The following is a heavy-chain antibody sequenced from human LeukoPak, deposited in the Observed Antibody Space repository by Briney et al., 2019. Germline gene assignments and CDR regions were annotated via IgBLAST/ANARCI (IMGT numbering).Heavy chain of an antibody. CDR3: ARDFDTVPGRFGY. J-gene: IGHJ4*02. CDR1: GLAFTKYS. CDR2: ISSSRIYI. D-gene: IGHD3-16*01. V-gene: IGHV3-21*06. Sequence: GGSLRLSCTLSGLAFTKYSLNWVRQAPGKGLEWVSYISSSRIYISYTDSVEGRFAISRDNANSSVYLQMNSLRAEDTAVYYCARDFDTVPGRFGYWGQGTLVTVSS.